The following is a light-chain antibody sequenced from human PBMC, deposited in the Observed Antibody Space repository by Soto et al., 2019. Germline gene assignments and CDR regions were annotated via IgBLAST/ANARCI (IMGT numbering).Light chain of an antibody. V-gene: IGLV2-11*01. Sequence: QSALTQPRSVSGSPGQSVAISCTGTSNDVGNYNYVSWYQQYPDKAPKLLIYDVNKRPSGVPGRFSGSKSGDTASLTISGLQAEDEAYYYCGSYAGSYLWLFGGGTKLTVL. CDR3: GSYAGSYLWL. J-gene: IGLJ3*02. CDR2: DVN. CDR1: SNDVGNYNY.